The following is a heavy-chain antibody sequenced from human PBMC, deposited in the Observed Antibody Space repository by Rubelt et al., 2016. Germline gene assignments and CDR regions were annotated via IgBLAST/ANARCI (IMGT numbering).Heavy chain of an antibody. CDR2: ISPGDSDT. D-gene: IGHD3-9*01. J-gene: IGHJ3*02. V-gene: IGHV5-51*01. CDR1: GYTFTSYW. CDR3: ARPLSSGYDAFDM. Sequence: EAQLVQSGAEVKKPGESLKISCKGSGYTFTSYWIGWVRQMPGKGLEWMGIISPGDSDTRYSPSFQGQVTFSADQADGTADLQWCILKASYPASYYGARPLSSGYDAFDMWGRGTMVTVSS.